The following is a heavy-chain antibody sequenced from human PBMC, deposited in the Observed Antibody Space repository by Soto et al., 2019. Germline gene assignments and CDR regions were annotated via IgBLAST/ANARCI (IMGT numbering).Heavy chain of an antibody. CDR3: AKDGAPMVWDYSPPHDAFDI. CDR1: GFTFSSYA. CDR2: ISGSGGST. J-gene: IGHJ3*02. Sequence: GGSLRLSCAASGFTFSSYAMSWVRQAPGKGLEWVSAISGSGGSTYYADSVKGRFTISRDNSKNTLYLQMNSLRAEDTAVYYSAKDGAPMVWDYSPPHDAFDIWGQGTMVTVSS. D-gene: IGHD3-10*01. V-gene: IGHV3-23*01.